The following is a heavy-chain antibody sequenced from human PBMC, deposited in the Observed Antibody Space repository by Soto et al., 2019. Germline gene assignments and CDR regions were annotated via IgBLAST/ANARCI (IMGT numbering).Heavy chain of an antibody. Sequence: QVQLQESGPGLVKPSQTLSLTCTVSGAAITSGDYSWNWIRQPPGKGLEWIGYIYHTGTTYYNPSLLSRVTISVDTSMTQFSLKLRSVPAADTAVYYCVREGLTMDGVLTPSFASWGQGTLVTVSS. CDR3: VREGLTMDGVLTPSFAS. CDR2: IYHTGTT. CDR1: GAAITSGDYS. V-gene: IGHV4-30-4*01. J-gene: IGHJ5*01. D-gene: IGHD3-3*01.